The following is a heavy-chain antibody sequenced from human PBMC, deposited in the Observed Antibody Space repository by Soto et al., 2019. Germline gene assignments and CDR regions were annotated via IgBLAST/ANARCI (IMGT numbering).Heavy chain of an antibody. J-gene: IGHJ2*01. D-gene: IGHD3-10*01. CDR2: ISGSGGST. CDR1: GFTFSSYA. CDR3: AKVAGNYWYFDL. Sequence: EVQLLESGGGLVQPGGSLRLSCAASGFTFSSYAMNWVRQAPGKGLEWVSSISGSGGSTYYADSVKGRFTISRDNSKNTLYLKRNSLRAEDTAVYYCAKVAGNYWYFDLGGRGTLITVSS. V-gene: IGHV3-23*01.